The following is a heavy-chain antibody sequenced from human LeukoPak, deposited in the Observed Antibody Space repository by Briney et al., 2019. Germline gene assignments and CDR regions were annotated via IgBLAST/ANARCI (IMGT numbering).Heavy chain of an antibody. Sequence: ASVKVSCKSSGYTFTTYGISWVRQAPGQGLEWMGWIIPIFGTANYAQKFQGRVTITTDESTSTAYMELSSLRSEDTAVYYCAREGGIVRFDPWGQGTLVTVSS. D-gene: IGHD3-10*01. V-gene: IGHV1-69*05. CDR1: GYTFTTYG. J-gene: IGHJ5*02. CDR2: IIPIFGTA. CDR3: AREGGIVRFDP.